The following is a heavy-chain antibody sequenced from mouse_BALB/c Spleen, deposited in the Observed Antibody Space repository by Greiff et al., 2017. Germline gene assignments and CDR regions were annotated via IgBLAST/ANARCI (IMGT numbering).Heavy chain of an antibody. CDR1: GYSITSGYY. CDR2: ISYDGSN. CDR3: ARREGWFAY. Sequence: EVQRVESGPGLVKPSQSLSLTCSVTGYSITSGYYWNWIRQFPGNKLEWMGYISYDGSNNYNPSLKNRISITRDTSKNQFFLKLNSVTTEDTATYYCARREGWFAYWGQGTLVTVSA. J-gene: IGHJ3*01. V-gene: IGHV3-6*02.